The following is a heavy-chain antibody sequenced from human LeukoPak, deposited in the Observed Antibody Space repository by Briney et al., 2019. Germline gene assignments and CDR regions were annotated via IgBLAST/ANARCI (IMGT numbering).Heavy chain of an antibody. Sequence: GGSLRLSCAASGFTFSRYWMNWVRQAPGKGLVWVSRINSDGSSTNYTDSVKGRFTISRDNAKNTLYLQMNNLRAEDTAVYYCARVGLYSSGWSAWGQGTLVTVSS. CDR2: INSDGSST. J-gene: IGHJ1*01. V-gene: IGHV3-74*01. CDR1: GFTFSRYW. D-gene: IGHD6-19*01. CDR3: ARVGLYSSGWSA.